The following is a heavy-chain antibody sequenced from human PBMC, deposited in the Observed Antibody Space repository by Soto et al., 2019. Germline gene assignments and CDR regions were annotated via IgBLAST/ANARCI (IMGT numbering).Heavy chain of an antibody. J-gene: IGHJ3*02. CDR2: ISSSRSTI. Sequence: GGSLRLSCVAYEFTFSDYSMNWVRQAPGKGLEWLSYISSSRSTIYNADSVKGRFTISRDNAENSLYLQMNSLRVEDTAVYYCARMRSGASRFNALDIWGQGTMVTGSS. CDR1: EFTFSDYS. D-gene: IGHD2-15*01. CDR3: ARMRSGASRFNALDI. V-gene: IGHV3-48*01.